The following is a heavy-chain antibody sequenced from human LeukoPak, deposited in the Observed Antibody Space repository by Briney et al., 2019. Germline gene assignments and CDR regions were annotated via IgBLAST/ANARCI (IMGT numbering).Heavy chain of an antibody. Sequence: GGSLRLSCATSGFTFNAYGMHWVRQAPGKGLEWVAFIQYDGSNKYYADSVKGRFTISRDNSKNTLYLQMSSLRPEDTAVYYCASGWELRNFDYWGQGTLVTVSS. D-gene: IGHD1-26*01. CDR2: IQYDGSNK. CDR1: GFTFNAYG. CDR3: ASGWELRNFDY. J-gene: IGHJ4*02. V-gene: IGHV3-30*02.